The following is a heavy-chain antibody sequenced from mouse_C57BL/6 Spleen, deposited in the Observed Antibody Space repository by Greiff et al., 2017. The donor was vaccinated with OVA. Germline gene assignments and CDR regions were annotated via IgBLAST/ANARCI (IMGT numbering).Heavy chain of an antibody. CDR1: GFTFSDYY. CDR2: INYDGSST. D-gene: IGHD4-1*01. Sequence: EVNVVESEGGLVQPGSSMKLSCTASGFTFSDYYMAWVRQVPEKGLEWVANINYDGSSTYYLDSLKSRFIISRDNAKNILYLQMSSLKSEDTATYYCARNWDAVFDYWGQGTTLTVSS. CDR3: ARNWDAVFDY. J-gene: IGHJ2*01. V-gene: IGHV5-16*01.